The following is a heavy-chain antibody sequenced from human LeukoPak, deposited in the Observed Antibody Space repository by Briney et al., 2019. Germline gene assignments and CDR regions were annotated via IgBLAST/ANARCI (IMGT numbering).Heavy chain of an antibody. Sequence: GGSLRLSCAASGFTFSSYEMNWVRQAPGKGLERVSYISSSGSTIYYADSVKGRFTISRDNAKNSLYLQMNSLRAEDTAVYYCARGSSWYHIDTFDYWGQGTLVTVSS. CDR2: ISSSGSTI. CDR3: ARGSSWYHIDTFDY. CDR1: GFTFSSYE. J-gene: IGHJ4*02. V-gene: IGHV3-48*03. D-gene: IGHD6-13*01.